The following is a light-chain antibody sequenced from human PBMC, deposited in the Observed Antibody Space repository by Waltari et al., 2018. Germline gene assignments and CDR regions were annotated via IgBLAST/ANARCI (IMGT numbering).Light chain of an antibody. J-gene: IGLJ3*02. Sequence: QSVVTQPPSASGAPGQRVTISCTGSSSNIGAGYYVSWYQQFPGTAPKLLIYENNKRPSGVSDRVSGSKSGTSASLTITGLQSEDEADYYCSAWDSSLSTWVFGGGTRLTVL. CDR3: SAWDSSLSTWV. V-gene: IGLV1-40*01. CDR2: ENN. CDR1: SSNIGAGYY.